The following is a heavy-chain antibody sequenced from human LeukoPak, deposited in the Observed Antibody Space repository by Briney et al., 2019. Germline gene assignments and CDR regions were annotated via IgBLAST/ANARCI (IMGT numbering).Heavy chain of an antibody. J-gene: IGHJ3*02. V-gene: IGHV1-2*02. CDR1: GYTFTGYY. Sequence: GASVKVSCKASGYTFTGYYMHWVRQAPGQGLEWMGWINPNSGGTKYAQKFQGRVTMTRDTSIRTAYMELSRLRSDDTAVYYCARQSGYDYAFHIWGQGTMVTVSS. CDR3: ARQSGYDYAFHI. D-gene: IGHD5-12*01. CDR2: INPNSGGT.